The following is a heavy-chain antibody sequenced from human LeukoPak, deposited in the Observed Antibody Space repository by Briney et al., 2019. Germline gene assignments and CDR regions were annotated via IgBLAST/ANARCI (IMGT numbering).Heavy chain of an antibody. J-gene: IGHJ4*02. Sequence: GGSLRLSCAASGFTFSSYAMSWVRQAPGKGLEWVSAISGSAGSTYYADSVKGRFTISRDNSKNTLYLQMNSLRAEDTAVYYCAKDLGVLTTTPDYWGQGTLVTVSS. CDR1: GFTFSSYA. CDR3: AKDLGVLTTTPDY. CDR2: ISGSAGST. V-gene: IGHV3-23*01. D-gene: IGHD3-9*01.